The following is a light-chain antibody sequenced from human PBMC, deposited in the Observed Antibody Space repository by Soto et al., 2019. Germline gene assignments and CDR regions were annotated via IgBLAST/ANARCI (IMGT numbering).Light chain of an antibody. J-gene: IGKJ2*01. CDR1: QSVLYSSNNKNY. Sequence: DIVMTQSPDSLAVSLGERATINCKSSQSVLYSSNNKNYLAWYQQKPGQPPKLLIYWASTPESGVPDRCSGSGSGTDFTLTISSLQAEDVAVYYCQRYYSTPYTFGQGTKLEI. CDR3: QRYYSTPYT. V-gene: IGKV4-1*01. CDR2: WAS.